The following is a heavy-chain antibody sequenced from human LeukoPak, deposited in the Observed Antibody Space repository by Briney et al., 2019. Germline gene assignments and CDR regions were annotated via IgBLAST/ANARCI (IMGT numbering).Heavy chain of an antibody. D-gene: IGHD3-16*01. CDR3: ARGGSYLSAFDI. Sequence: GGSLRLSCAASGFTFSGYGMHWVRQAPGKGLEWVTFIRYDERNRYYADSVKGRFTISRDNSKNTLYLQMNSLRAEDTAVYYCARGGSYLSAFDIWGKGTMVTVSS. V-gene: IGHV3-30*02. J-gene: IGHJ3*02. CDR1: GFTFSGYG. CDR2: IRYDERNR.